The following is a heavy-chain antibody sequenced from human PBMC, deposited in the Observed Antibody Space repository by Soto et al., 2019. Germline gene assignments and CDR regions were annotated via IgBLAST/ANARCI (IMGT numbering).Heavy chain of an antibody. CDR2: ISSSSTI. V-gene: IGHV3-48*02. CDR1: GFTFSSYS. J-gene: IGHJ3*02. D-gene: IGHD3-22*01. Sequence: PGGSLRLSCAASGFTFSSYSMNWVRQAPGKGLEWVSYISSSSTIYYADSVKGRFTISRDNAKNSLYLQMNSLRDEDTAVYYCARFIVVVIMGDAFDIWGQGTMVTVSS. CDR3: ARFIVVVIMGDAFDI.